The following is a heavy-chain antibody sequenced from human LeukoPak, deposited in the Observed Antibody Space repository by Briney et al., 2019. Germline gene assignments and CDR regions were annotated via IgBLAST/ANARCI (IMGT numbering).Heavy chain of an antibody. Sequence: ASVKVSCKASGYTFTSYDINWVRQATGQGLEWMGWMNPNSGNTGYAQKFQGRVTMTRNTSISTAYMELSSLRSEDTAVYYCARQKRYNSSWYQVEVDWFDPWGQGTLVTVSS. V-gene: IGHV1-8*01. D-gene: IGHD6-13*01. CDR3: ARQKRYNSSWYQVEVDWFDP. CDR2: MNPNSGNT. CDR1: GYTFTSYD. J-gene: IGHJ5*02.